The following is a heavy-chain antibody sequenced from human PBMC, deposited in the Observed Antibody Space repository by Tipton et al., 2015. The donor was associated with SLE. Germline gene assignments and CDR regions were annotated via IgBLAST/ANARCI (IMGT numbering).Heavy chain of an antibody. V-gene: IGHV5-51*01. CDR3: ARQGIGFGELLPEYFQH. CDR2: IYPGDPDT. CDR1: GYSFTSYW. Sequence: QSGAEVKKPGESLKISCKGSGYSFTSYWIGWVRQMPGKGLEWMGIIYPGDPDTRYSPTFQGHVTTSADKTISTAYLQWSSLKASDTAMYDCARQGIGFGELLPEYFQHWGQGTLVTVSS. D-gene: IGHD3-10*01. J-gene: IGHJ1*01.